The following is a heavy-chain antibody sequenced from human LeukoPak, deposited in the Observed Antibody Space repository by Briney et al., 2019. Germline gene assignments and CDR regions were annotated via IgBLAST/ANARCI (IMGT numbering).Heavy chain of an antibody. D-gene: IGHD6-19*01. Sequence: PGGSLRLSCAASGFTFSSYGMNWVRQAPGKGLEWVAFIRYDGSDKYYADSVEGRFTVSRDNSKNMVYLQMNSLRAEDTAVYYCAKKYSSGRRPYDYYMDVWGKGATVIVSS. CDR1: GFTFSSYG. CDR2: IRYDGSDK. CDR3: AKKYSSGRRPYDYYMDV. V-gene: IGHV3-30*02. J-gene: IGHJ6*03.